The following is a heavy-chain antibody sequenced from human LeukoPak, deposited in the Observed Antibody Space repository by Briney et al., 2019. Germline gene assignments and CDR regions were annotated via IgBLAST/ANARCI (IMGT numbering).Heavy chain of an antibody. CDR3: ASLTYYDFWSGPNWFDP. CDR2: ISSSSSYI. CDR1: GFTFSSYS. D-gene: IGHD3-3*01. Sequence: GGSLRLSCAASGFTFSSYSMNWVRQAPGKGVEWVSYISSSSSYIYYADSVKGGFTISRDNEKNSLYLKMNSLRADDTAVYYCASLTYYDFWSGPNWFDPWGQGTLVTVSS. J-gene: IGHJ5*02. V-gene: IGHV3-21*01.